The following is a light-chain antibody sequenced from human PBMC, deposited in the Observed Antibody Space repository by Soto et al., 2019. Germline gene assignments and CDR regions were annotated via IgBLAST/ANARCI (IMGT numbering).Light chain of an antibody. CDR2: EVS. CDR3: ISYTGSSTSNYV. CDR1: SSDVGGYNY. J-gene: IGLJ1*01. V-gene: IGLV2-14*01. Sequence: QSVLTQPASVSGSPGQSITISCTGTSSDVGGYNYVSWYQQHPGKAPKLMIYEVSNRPSGVSNRFSGSKSGNTASLTISGLQAEDEADYYCISYTGSSTSNYVFETGTKLTVL.